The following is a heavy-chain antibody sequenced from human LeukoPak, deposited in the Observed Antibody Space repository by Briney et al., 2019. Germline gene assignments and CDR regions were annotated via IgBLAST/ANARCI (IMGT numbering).Heavy chain of an antibody. D-gene: IGHD3-22*01. CDR3: ATLPYYYDSSGSYYFDY. J-gene: IGHJ4*02. V-gene: IGHV3-NL1*01. Sequence: PGGSLRLSCAASGFTFSSYGMHWVRQAPGKGLEWVSTISGSGDSTYYADSVKGRFTISRDNSKNTLYLQMNSLRVEDTAVYYCATLPYYYDSSGSYYFDYWGQGTLVTVSS. CDR2: ISGSGDST. CDR1: GFTFSSYG.